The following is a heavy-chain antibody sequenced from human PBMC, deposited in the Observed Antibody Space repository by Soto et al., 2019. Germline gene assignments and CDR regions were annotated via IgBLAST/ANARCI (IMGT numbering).Heavy chain of an antibody. CDR1: GGTFSTYS. CDR2: IIPMLGIA. CDR3: TIVGGSGEVFHI. Sequence: QVQLVQSGAEVKKPGSSVKVSCKDSGGTFSTYSMFWVRQAPGQGLEWMGRIIPMLGIANYAQRFQDRVTMTADKSTARVYMERNSLRPEDTALYCFTIVGGSGEVFHIWGQGTTLTVSS. D-gene: IGHD1-26*01. J-gene: IGHJ3*02. V-gene: IGHV1-69*02.